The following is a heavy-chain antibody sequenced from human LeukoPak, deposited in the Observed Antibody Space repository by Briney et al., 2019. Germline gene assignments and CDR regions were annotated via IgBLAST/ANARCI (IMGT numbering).Heavy chain of an antibody. CDR2: IIPIFGTA. D-gene: IGHD2-15*01. CDR3: ARGPPGYCSGGSCFNWFDP. V-gene: IGHV1-69*13. J-gene: IGHJ5*02. Sequence: GASVKVSCKASGGTFSSYAISWVRQALGQGLEWMGGIIPIFGTANYAQKFQGRVTITADESTSTAYMELSSLRSEDPAVYYCARGPPGYCSGGSCFNWFDPWGQGTLVTVSS. CDR1: GGTFSSYA.